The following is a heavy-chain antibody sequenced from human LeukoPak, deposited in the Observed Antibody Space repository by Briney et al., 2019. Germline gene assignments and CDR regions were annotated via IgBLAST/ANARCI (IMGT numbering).Heavy chain of an antibody. Sequence: SETLSLTRTVSGGSISSYYWSWIRQPPGKGLEWIGYIYYSGSTNYNPSLKSRVTTSVDTSKNQFSLKLSSVTAADTAVYYCARDGITMVRGSWDVWGQGTTVTVSS. D-gene: IGHD3-10*01. V-gene: IGHV4-59*01. CDR2: IYYSGST. J-gene: IGHJ6*02. CDR1: GGSISSYY. CDR3: ARDGITMVRGSWDV.